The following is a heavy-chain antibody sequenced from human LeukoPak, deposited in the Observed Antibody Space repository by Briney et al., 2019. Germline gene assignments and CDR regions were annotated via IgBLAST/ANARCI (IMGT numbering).Heavy chain of an antibody. J-gene: IGHJ4*02. CDR2: IYRGDSDT. V-gene: IGHV5-51*01. CDR3: ARLGQVSPRLYSSSWYFDY. D-gene: IGHD6-13*01. Sequence: GDSLKISCKGSGYSFTSYWIGWVRQMPGKGLEWVGVIYRGDSDTRYSPSFQGQVTISADKSISTAYLQWSSLKASDTAMYHCARLGQVSPRLYSSSWYFDYWGQGTLVTVSS. CDR1: GYSFTSYW.